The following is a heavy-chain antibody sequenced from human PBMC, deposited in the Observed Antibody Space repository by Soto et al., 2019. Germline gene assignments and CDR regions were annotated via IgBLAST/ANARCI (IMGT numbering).Heavy chain of an antibody. CDR3: GKVLIGATRHTDVDS. CDR1: GDSTSSPEFH. V-gene: IGHV4-39*01. D-gene: IGHD2-15*01. Sequence: KASETLSLTCSVSGDSTSSPEFHWGWIRRPPGKGLEWIATMYYTGTTHYNPSLKSRVTISVDTSKNQLSLKLSSVTAADTAVYYCGKVLIGATRHTDVDSWGQGALVTVSS. CDR2: MYYTGTT. J-gene: IGHJ4*02.